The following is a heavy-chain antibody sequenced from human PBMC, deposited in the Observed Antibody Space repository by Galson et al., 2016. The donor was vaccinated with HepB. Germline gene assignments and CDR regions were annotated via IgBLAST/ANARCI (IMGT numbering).Heavy chain of an antibody. Sequence: SMRLSCATSGFTFSSYGINWVRQAPGPGLEWVSAISGSGGSTYYADSARGRFTISRDNSKNTLFLQMNSLRAEDTAVFYCAKGSYSSSWYCYFYYWGQGTLVTVSS. CDR2: ISGSGGST. J-gene: IGHJ4*02. V-gene: IGHV3-23*01. D-gene: IGHD6-13*01. CDR1: GFTFSSYG. CDR3: AKGSYSSSWYCYFYY.